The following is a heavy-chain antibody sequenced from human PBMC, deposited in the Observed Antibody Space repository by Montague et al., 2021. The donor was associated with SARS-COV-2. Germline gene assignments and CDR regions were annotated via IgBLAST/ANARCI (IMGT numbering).Heavy chain of an antibody. CDR2: IRQSGRT. V-gene: IGHV4-34*01. Sequence: SETLSLTCAVYGGSFGDDHWSWIRQPPGKGLEWIGNIRQSGRTNYNPSLKSRVTISVDTSKNQFSLKLTSVTAADTGLYFCARGHLSVSMIVVVFTSASYYFDYWSQGAQVTVSS. CDR1: GGSFGDDH. D-gene: IGHD3-22*01. J-gene: IGHJ4*02. CDR3: ARGHLSVSMIVVVFTSASYYFDY.